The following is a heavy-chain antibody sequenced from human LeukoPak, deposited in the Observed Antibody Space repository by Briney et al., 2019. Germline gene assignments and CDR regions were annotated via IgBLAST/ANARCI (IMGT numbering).Heavy chain of an antibody. J-gene: IGHJ4*02. CDR1: GFTLSDHY. Sequence: GSLRLSCAASGFTLSDHYMDWIRQPPGKGLEWIGYIYYSGSTNYNPSLKSRVTISVDTSKNQFSLKLSSVTAADTAVYYCARHYDSSSYWYYFDYWGQGTLVTVSS. CDR2: IYYSGST. CDR3: ARHYDSSSYWYYFDY. D-gene: IGHD3-22*01. V-gene: IGHV4-59*08.